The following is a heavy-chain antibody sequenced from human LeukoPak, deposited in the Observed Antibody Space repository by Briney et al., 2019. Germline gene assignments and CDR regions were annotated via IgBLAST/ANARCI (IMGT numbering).Heavy chain of an antibody. J-gene: IGHJ4*02. CDR3: ARGRRKVLRYFDWLPYFDY. V-gene: IGHV4-34*01. D-gene: IGHD3-9*01. CDR2: INHSGST. Sequence: PSETLSLTCAVYGGSFSGYYWSWIRQPPRKGLEWIGEINHSGSTNYNPSLKSRVTISVDTSKNQFSLKLSSVTAADTAVYYCARGRRKVLRYFDWLPYFDYWGQGTLVTVSS. CDR1: GGSFSGYY.